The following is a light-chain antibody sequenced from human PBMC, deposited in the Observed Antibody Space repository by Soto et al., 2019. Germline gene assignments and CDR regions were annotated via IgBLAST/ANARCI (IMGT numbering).Light chain of an antibody. J-gene: IGKJ1*01. Sequence: EVVLTQSPGTLSLSPGEGATLSCRASQSVSNTYVAWYQHIPGQTPRLLIYGASNRATGIPDRFSGSGSGTDFTLTISRLEPEDFAVYYCQQHDNSPWMFGQGTKVDIK. V-gene: IGKV3-20*01. CDR1: QSVSNTY. CDR3: QQHDNSPWM. CDR2: GAS.